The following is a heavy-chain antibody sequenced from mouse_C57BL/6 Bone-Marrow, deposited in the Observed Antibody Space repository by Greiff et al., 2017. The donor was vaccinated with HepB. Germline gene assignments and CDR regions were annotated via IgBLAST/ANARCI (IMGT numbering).Heavy chain of an antibody. CDR2: IHPNSGST. Sequence: VQLQQSGAELVKPGASVKLSCKASGYTFTSYWMHWVKQRPGQGLEWIGMIHPNSGSTNYNEKFKSKATLTVDKSSSTAYMQLSSLTSEDSAVYYCAREGVYYGNYGFAYWGQGTLVTVSA. D-gene: IGHD2-1*01. V-gene: IGHV1-64*01. CDR1: GYTFTSYW. CDR3: AREGVYYGNYGFAY. J-gene: IGHJ3*01.